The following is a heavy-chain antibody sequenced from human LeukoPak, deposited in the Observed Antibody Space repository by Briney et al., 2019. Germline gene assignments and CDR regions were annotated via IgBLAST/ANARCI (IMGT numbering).Heavy chain of an antibody. V-gene: IGHV4-59*08. CDR2: IYYNGIT. Sequence: SETLSLTCTVSGGSINSYYWTWIRPPQGKGLEWIACIYYNGITNYKSSLESRLTISVDTSKNQFSLRLRSVTAADTAVYYCARQNPPGSKKGWFDPWGQGTLVTVSS. D-gene: IGHD6-25*01. CDR3: ARQNPPGSKKGWFDP. J-gene: IGHJ5*02. CDR1: GGSINSYY.